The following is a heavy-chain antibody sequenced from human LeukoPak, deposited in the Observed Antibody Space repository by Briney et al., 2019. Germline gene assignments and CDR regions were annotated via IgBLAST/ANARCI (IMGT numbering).Heavy chain of an antibody. J-gene: IGHJ4*02. D-gene: IGHD3-22*01. Sequence: GGSLRLSCAASGFTFSNYNMNWVRQAPGKGLEWVSSIRSSTTYVYYADSVKGRFTISRDTAKNSLYLQMNILRAEDTAVYYCARDSLTMIVGRQKRGLDYWGQGTLVTVSS. CDR3: ARDSLTMIVGRQKRGLDY. CDR2: IRSSTTYV. CDR1: GFTFSNYN. V-gene: IGHV3-21*01.